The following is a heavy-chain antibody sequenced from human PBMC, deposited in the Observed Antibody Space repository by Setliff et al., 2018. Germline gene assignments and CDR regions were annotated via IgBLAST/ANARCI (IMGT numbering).Heavy chain of an antibody. Sequence: SETLSLTCTFYGGPFSDYYWGWVRQTPGKGLEWIAEINPSGTTNYIPSLKSRLTISVDTSKRQFSLKLISVTAADTAVYYCRFWSYVYKNDYWAREPWSPSPQ. J-gene: IGHJ4*02. CDR2: INPSGTT. D-gene: IGHD3-16*01. CDR3: RFWSYVYKNDY. CDR1: GGPFSDYY. V-gene: IGHV4-34*01.